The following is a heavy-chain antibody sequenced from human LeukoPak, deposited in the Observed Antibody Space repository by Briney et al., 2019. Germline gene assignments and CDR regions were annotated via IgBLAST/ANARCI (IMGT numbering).Heavy chain of an antibody. J-gene: IGHJ3*02. CDR2: INHSGST. CDR3: ARGVTMIVVVIGGMPDAFDI. Sequence: SETLSLTCAVYGGSFSGYYWSWIRQPPGKGLEWIGEINHSGSTNYNPSLKSRVAISVDTSKNQFSLKPSSVTAADTAVYYCARGVTMIVVVIGGMPDAFDIWGQGTMVTVSS. CDR1: GGSFSGYY. D-gene: IGHD3-22*01. V-gene: IGHV4-34*01.